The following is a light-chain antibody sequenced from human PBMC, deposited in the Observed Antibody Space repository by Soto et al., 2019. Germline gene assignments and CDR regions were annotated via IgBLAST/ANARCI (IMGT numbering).Light chain of an antibody. CDR3: CSYTGSLTLL. J-gene: IGLJ2*01. Sequence: QSVLTQPASVSGSPGQSITISCTGSSSDVGGHDYVSWYQQHPGKAPKLMIYEVSNRPSGVSNRFSGSKSGNTASLTISGLQAEDEADYYCCSYTGSLTLLFGGGTKVTVL. CDR1: SSDVGGHDY. CDR2: EVS. V-gene: IGLV2-14*01.